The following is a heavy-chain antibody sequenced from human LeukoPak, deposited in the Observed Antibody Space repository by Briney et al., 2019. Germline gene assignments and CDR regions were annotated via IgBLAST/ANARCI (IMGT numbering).Heavy chain of an antibody. D-gene: IGHD3-22*01. CDR2: ISGYNGNT. V-gene: IGHV1-18*01. J-gene: IGHJ4*02. CDR3: ARGDLPYDSSVYHRVFDY. CDR1: GYTFSTYG. Sequence: ASVKVSCKASGYTFSTYGISLVRQAPGQGLEWMGWISGYNGNTAYAQKLQGRVTMTTDTSTSTAYMELRSLRSEGTAVYYCARGDLPYDSSVYHRVFDYWGQGTLVTVSS.